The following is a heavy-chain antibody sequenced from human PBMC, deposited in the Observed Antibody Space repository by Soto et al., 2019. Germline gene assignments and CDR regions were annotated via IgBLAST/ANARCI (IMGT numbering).Heavy chain of an antibody. Sequence: EVQLLESRGGLVQPGGSLRISCAASDSTFDNYAMNWVRQAPGKGLKWVSAITSSGGTTYYTDSVKGRFTISRDNSKNTLFLQMNSLRAEDTAVYYCAKVRSNYYYYYAMDVWGQGTTVTVSS. CDR1: DSTFDNYA. D-gene: IGHD4-4*01. CDR3: AKVRSNYYYYYAMDV. J-gene: IGHJ6*02. CDR2: ITSSGGTT. V-gene: IGHV3-23*01.